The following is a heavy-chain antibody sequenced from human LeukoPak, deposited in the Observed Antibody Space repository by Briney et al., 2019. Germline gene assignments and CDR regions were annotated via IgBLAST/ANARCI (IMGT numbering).Heavy chain of an antibody. CDR2: ISGSGGST. CDR3: ARVGSIAAAGTPDY. V-gene: IGHV3-23*01. J-gene: IGHJ4*02. CDR1: GFTFSSYA. D-gene: IGHD6-13*01. Sequence: GGSLRLSCAASGFTFSSYAMSWVRQAPGKGLEWVSAISGSGGSTYYADSVKGRFTISRDNAKNSLYLQMNSLRAEDTAVYYCARVGSIAAAGTPDYWGQGTLVTVSS.